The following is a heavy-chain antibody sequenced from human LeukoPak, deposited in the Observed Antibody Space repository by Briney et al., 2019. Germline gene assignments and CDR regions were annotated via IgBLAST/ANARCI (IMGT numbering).Heavy chain of an antibody. CDR1: GYTFIRYG. Sequence: ASVKVSCKASGYTFIRYGISWVRQAPGQGLEWMGWISTYNGDTKYAQKFQGRVTMTTDTSTSVAYMELRSLRSDDTAVYYCARRSMVGRTSRPRPDDAFDIWGQGTTVTVSS. CDR2: ISTYNGDT. D-gene: IGHD1-26*01. J-gene: IGHJ3*02. CDR3: ARRSMVGRTSRPRPDDAFDI. V-gene: IGHV1-18*01.